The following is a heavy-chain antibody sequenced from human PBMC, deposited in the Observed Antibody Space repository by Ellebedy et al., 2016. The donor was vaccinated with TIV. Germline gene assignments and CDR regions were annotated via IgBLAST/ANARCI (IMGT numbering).Heavy chain of an antibody. D-gene: IGHD4/OR15-4a*01. CDR2: VSHSGGAT. V-gene: IGHV3-23*01. J-gene: IGHJ4*02. CDR3: AKDHDKGTVVLETMALND. CDR1: SAFIVSHEY. Sequence: GGSLRLSXAASSAFIVSHEYMNWVRQAPGKGLEWVSSVSHSGGATYYADSVKGRFSISRDSSRNTLDLQMTSLRADDTAIYYCAKDHDKGTVVLETMALNDWGQGTLVTVSS.